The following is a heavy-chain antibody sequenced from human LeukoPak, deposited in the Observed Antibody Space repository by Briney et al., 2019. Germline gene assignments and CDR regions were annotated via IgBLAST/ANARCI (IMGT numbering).Heavy chain of an antibody. CDR3: AREQYGSDDALDI. V-gene: IGHV3-33*01. CDR1: GFTFSSYG. CDR2: IWYDGSNK. Sequence: PGRSLRLSCAASGFTFSSYGMHWVRQAPGKGLEWVAVIWYDGSNKYYADSVKGRFIVSRDNSKNTMDLQMNSLRAEDTAVYYCAREQYGSDDALDIWGQGTMVTVSS. D-gene: IGHD4-17*01. J-gene: IGHJ3*02.